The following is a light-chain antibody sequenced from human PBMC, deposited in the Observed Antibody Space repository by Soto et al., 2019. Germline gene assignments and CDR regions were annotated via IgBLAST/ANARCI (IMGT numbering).Light chain of an antibody. CDR2: GAS. CDR3: QQYGSSPT. Sequence: EIVLTQSPGTLSLSPGERATLSCRASQNVRDNYLAWYQQKPGQAPRLLIYGASSRATGIPDRFSGSGSGTDFTLTISRLEPEDFAVYYCQQYGSSPTFGQGTKVEIK. J-gene: IGKJ1*01. V-gene: IGKV3-20*01. CDR1: QNVRDNY.